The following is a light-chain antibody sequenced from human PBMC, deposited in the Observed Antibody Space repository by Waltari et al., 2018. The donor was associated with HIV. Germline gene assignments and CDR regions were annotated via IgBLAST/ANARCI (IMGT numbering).Light chain of an antibody. J-gene: IGLJ3*02. V-gene: IGLV3-27*01. CDR3: FSAADNNLGV. Sequence: SYELIQPSSVSVSPGQTARITCSGDGLAKRYVRWFQQKPGQAPVLVIYKDIERPSGIPERFSGSSSGTTVTLTISGAQVEDEADYYCFSAADNNLGVFGGGTKVTVL. CDR2: KDI. CDR1: GLAKRY.